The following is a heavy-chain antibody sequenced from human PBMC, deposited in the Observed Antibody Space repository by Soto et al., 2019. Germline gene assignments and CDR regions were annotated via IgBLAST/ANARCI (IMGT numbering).Heavy chain of an antibody. CDR3: ARDKNDFWSGYAY. CDR1: GFTFSSYS. D-gene: IGHD3-3*01. CDR2: VSSSSSTI. Sequence: GGSLRLSCAASGFTFSSYSMNWVRQAPGKGLEWVSHVSSSSSTIYYADSLKGRFTISRDNAKNSLYLQMNSLRAEDTAVYYCARDKNDFWSGYAYWGQGTRVTVSS. V-gene: IGHV3-48*01. J-gene: IGHJ4*02.